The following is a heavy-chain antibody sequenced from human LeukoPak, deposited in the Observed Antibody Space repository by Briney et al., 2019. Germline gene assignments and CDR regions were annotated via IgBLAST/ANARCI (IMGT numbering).Heavy chain of an antibody. J-gene: IGHJ5*02. V-gene: IGHV3-11*06. CDR3: AEAPGDCNPTRYNP. CDR2: ISSSSSYT. D-gene: IGHD2-21*01. Sequence: GGSLRLSCAASGFTFSDYDMSWIRQAPGKGLEWVSYISSSSSYTNYADSVKGRFTISRDNAKNSLYLQMNSLRAEDTAVYYSAEAPGDCNPTRYNPWEQGTLITVSS. CDR1: GFTFSDYD.